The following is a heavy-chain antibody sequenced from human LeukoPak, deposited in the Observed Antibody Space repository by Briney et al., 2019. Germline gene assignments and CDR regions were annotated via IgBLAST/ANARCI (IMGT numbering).Heavy chain of an antibody. J-gene: IGHJ4*02. CDR1: GGSISTYY. CDR2: VSYSGST. CDR3: ARLQGRGDNYLDF. V-gene: IGHV4-59*08. Sequence: PSETLSLTCTVSGGSISTYYWSWLRQPPGRGLGWIGYVSYSGSTNYNPSLKTLKSRVTMSVDTSKNQFSLKVSPVTAADTAVYYCARLQGRGDNYLDFWGQGALVTVSS. D-gene: IGHD7-27*01.